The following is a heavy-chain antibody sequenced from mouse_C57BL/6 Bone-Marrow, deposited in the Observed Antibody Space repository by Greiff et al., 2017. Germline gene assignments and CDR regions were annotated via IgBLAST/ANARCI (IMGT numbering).Heavy chain of an antibody. J-gene: IGHJ2*01. D-gene: IGHD2-3*01. CDR1: GFNIKDDY. CDR2: IDPEIGDT. V-gene: IGHV14-4*01. Sequence: EVQLQQSGAELVRPGASVKLSCPASGFNIKDDYIHWVKQRPEQGREWIGWIDPEIGDTEYASKFQGKATITSDASSNTAYLQLSSLTSEYTAGYYCSSFDGNYFDFWGQGTPLTVAS. CDR3: SSFDGNYFDF.